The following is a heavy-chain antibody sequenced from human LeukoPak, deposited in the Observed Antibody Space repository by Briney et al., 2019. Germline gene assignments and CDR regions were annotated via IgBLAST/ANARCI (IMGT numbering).Heavy chain of an antibody. CDR1: GGTFSSYA. J-gene: IGHJ5*02. CDR3: ARDRSEQQLVSNWFDP. CDR2: IIPILGIA. V-gene: IGHV1-69*04. D-gene: IGHD6-13*01. Sequence: GSSVKVSCKASGGTFSSYAISWVRQAPGQGLEWMGRIIPILGIANYAQKFQGRVTITADKSTSTAHMELSSLRSEDTAVYYCARDRSEQQLVSNWFDPWGQGTLVTVSS.